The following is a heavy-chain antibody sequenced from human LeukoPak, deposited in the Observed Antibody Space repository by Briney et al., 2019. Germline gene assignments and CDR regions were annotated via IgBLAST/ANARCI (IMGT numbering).Heavy chain of an antibody. J-gene: IGHJ4*02. V-gene: IGHV4-38-2*02. CDR2: IHPSGTM. D-gene: IGHD1-1*01. CDR1: GFSISSGYY. CDR3: AREAERRVVN. Sequence: SETLALTCVVSGFSISSGYYWGWVRQPPGKGLEWIGNIHPSGTMFHNSSLNSRVTMSIDTSKNQFSLKLSSVTAADTAVYYCAREAERRVVNWGQGTLVTVSS.